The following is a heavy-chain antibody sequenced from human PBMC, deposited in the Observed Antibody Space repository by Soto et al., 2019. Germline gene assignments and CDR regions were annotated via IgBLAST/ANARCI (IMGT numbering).Heavy chain of an antibody. Sequence: DVQLVESGGGLVQPGRSLRLSCAASGFIFDDFAMHWVRQAPGKGLEWVSGISWNSDSTDYAASVKGRFIISRDNARNSLYMQMISLRPEDTALYYCARDTDSDTWNDPFDYWGQGALLIVS. CDR2: ISWNSDST. V-gene: IGHV3-9*01. CDR1: GFIFDDFA. CDR3: ARDTDSDTWNDPFDY. D-gene: IGHD1-1*01. J-gene: IGHJ4*02.